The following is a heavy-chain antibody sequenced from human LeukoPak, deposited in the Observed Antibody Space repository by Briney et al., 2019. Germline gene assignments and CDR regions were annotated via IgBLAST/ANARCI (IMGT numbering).Heavy chain of an antibody. J-gene: IGHJ6*02. V-gene: IGHV5-51*01. D-gene: IGHD1-20*01. CDR2: IYRVNSDT. Sequence: GESLKISCEGSGYRFTTYWIGWARQMRGKGLEWMGVIYRVNSDTRYSPSFQAQFTISVNKSISTAYLQCSSLKASDTAMYYCARHKGIAGFDGMDVWGQGTTVTVSS. CDR3: ARHKGIAGFDGMDV. CDR1: GYRFTTYW.